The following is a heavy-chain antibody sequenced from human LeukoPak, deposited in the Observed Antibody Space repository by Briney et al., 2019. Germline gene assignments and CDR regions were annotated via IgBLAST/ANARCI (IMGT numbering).Heavy chain of an antibody. CDR3: ARLVFTMVRGVISYYFDY. CDR2: MNPNSGNT. Sequence: ASVKVSCKASGYSFTSYDINWVRQATGQGLEWMGWMNPNSGNTGYAQKFQGRVTMTRNTSISTAYMELSSLRSEDTAVYYCARLVFTMVRGVISYYFDYWGQGTLVTVSS. D-gene: IGHD3-10*01. J-gene: IGHJ4*02. V-gene: IGHV1-8*01. CDR1: GYSFTSYD.